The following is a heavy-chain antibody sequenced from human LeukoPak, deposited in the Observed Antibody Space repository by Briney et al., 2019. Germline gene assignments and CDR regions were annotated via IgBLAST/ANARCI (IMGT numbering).Heavy chain of an antibody. CDR1: GGSISSGGYS. Sequence: SETLSLTCTVSGGSISSGGYSWSWIRQHPGKGLEWIGYIYYSGSTYYNPSLKSRVTISVDTSKNQFSLKLSSVTAADTAVYYCARARTKDYYYYGMDVWGQGTTVTVSS. CDR2: IYYSGST. V-gene: IGHV4-31*03. J-gene: IGHJ6*02. CDR3: ARARTKDYYYYGMDV.